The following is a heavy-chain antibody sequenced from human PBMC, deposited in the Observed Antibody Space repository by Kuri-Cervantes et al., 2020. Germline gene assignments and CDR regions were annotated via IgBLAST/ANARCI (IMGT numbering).Heavy chain of an antibody. CDR3: ARVIPNYYDSSGGMIDY. J-gene: IGHJ4*02. Sequence: SQTLSLTCAVYVGSFSGYYWSWIRQPPGKGLEWIGEINHSGSTNYNPSLKSRVTISVDTSKNQFSLKLSSVTAADTAVYYWARVIPNYYDSSGGMIDYWGQGTLVTVSS. CDR2: INHSGST. V-gene: IGHV4-34*01. CDR1: VGSFSGYY. D-gene: IGHD3-22*01.